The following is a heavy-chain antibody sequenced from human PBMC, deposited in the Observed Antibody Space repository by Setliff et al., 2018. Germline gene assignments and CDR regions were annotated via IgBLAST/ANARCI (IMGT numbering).Heavy chain of an antibody. V-gene: IGHV4-39*01. J-gene: IGHJ4*02. CDR3: ARHEFVGGYYGSVTYRHFDY. Sequence: LSLTCTVSGGSISSSSYQWGWVRQTLGKGLEWIGSIYYSGTAYYNPSLKSRVTISVDTSKNQFSLQVTSVTATDTAVYYCARHEFVGGYYGSVTYRHFDYWGQGILVTV. D-gene: IGHD3-10*01. CDR1: GGSISSSSYQ. CDR2: IYYSGTA.